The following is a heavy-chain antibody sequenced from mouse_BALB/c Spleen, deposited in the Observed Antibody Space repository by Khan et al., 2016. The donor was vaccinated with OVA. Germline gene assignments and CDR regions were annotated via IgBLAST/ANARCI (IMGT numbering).Heavy chain of an antibody. CDR1: GFSLTTYG. CDR3: ARNYDYDEGLTY. Sequence: VQLQESGPGLVQPSQSLSITCTVSGFSLTTYGVHWVRQSPGKGLEWLGVIWSVGSTDYNAAFTSRLSISKDNSKSQVFFKMNRLQTNDTAIDYCARNYDYDEGLTYWGQGTLVTVSA. CDR2: IWSVGST. D-gene: IGHD2-4*01. V-gene: IGHV2-2*02. J-gene: IGHJ3*01.